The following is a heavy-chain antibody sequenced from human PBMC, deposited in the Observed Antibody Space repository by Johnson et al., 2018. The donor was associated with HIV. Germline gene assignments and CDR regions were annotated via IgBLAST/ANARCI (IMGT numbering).Heavy chain of an antibody. Sequence: QVQLVESGGGVVQPGRSLRLSCAASGFTFSSYGMHWVRQAPGKGLEWVAFIRYDGSNKYYADSVKGRFTISRDNSKNTLYLQMNNLKAEDTALYYCTTRLNSGTYWGNYDFDVWGQGTMVTVSS. CDR1: GFTFSSYG. J-gene: IGHJ3*01. CDR3: TTRLNSGTYWGNYDFDV. CDR2: IRYDGSNK. V-gene: IGHV3-30*02. D-gene: IGHD1-26*01.